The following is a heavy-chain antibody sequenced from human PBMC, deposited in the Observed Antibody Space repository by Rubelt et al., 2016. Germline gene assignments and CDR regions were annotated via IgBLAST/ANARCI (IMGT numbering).Heavy chain of an antibody. CDR3: ARARGYGDYTFPFDY. Sequence: ISSSSTIYYADSVKGRFTISRDNAKNSLYLQMNSLRAEDTAVYYCARARGYGDYTFPFDYWGQGTLVTVSS. CDR2: ISSSSTI. D-gene: IGHD4-17*01. J-gene: IGHJ4*02. V-gene: IGHV3-69-1*01.